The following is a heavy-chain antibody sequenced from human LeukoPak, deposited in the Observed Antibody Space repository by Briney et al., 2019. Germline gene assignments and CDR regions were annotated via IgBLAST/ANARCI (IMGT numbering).Heavy chain of an antibody. D-gene: IGHD6-19*01. CDR2: INHSGST. Sequence: SETLSLTCAVYGGSFSGCYWSWIREPPGKGLEWIGEINHSGSTNYKPSLKSGVTISVDTSENQSSLKLSAVTAADTAVYYCARGRNSGWLGYYFDYGAQGTRVTVSS. CDR3: ARGRNSGWLGYYFDY. CDR1: GGSFSGCY. J-gene: IGHJ4*02. V-gene: IGHV4-34*01.